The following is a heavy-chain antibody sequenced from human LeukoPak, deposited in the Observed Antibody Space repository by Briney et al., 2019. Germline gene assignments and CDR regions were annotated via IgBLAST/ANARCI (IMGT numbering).Heavy chain of an antibody. CDR3: ARDLRAPTWYFDL. J-gene: IGHJ2*01. CDR1: GFTVSSYS. Sequence: GGSLRLSCAASGFTVSSYSMNWVRQAPGKGLEWISYIDTSSATIYYADSVKGRFTISRDNAENSLYLQTNSLRAEDTAVYYCARDLRAPTWYFDLWGRGTLVTVSS. V-gene: IGHV3-48*01. CDR2: IDTSSATI.